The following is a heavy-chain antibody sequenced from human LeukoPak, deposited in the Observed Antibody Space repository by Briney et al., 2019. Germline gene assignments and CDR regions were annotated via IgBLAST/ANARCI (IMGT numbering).Heavy chain of an antibody. V-gene: IGHV1-46*01. CDR1: GYIFSTYY. J-gene: IGHJ4*02. CDR2: INPTGGST. D-gene: IGHD1-26*01. CDR3: AKSYLKYSGSQHFDY. Sequence: ASVKVSCKASGYIFSTYYMHWVRQAPGQGLEWMGIINPTGGSTSYAQKFQGRVTMTRDMSTSTVYMEMSSLRSEDTAVYYCAKSYLKYSGSQHFDYWGQGTLVTVSS.